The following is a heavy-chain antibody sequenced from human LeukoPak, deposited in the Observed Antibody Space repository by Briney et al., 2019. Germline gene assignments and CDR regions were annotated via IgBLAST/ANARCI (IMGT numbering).Heavy chain of an antibody. V-gene: IGHV3-48*04. CDR3: ARDFPEAVPLGPGIVPGRGRYDP. CDR2: ISSSSSTI. Sequence: GGSLRLSCAASGFTFSNHGMNWVRQAPGKGLEWVSYISSSSSTIYYADSVKSRFTISRDNAKNSLYLQMNSLRAEDTAVYYCARDFPEAVPLGPGIVPGRGRYDPWGQGTLVTVSS. D-gene: IGHD6-19*01. CDR1: GFTFSNHG. J-gene: IGHJ5*02.